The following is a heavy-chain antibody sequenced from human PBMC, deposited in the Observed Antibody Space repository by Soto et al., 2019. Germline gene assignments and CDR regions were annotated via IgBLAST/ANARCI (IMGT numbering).Heavy chain of an antibody. V-gene: IGHV3-30*18. CDR3: AKSSDVGED. CDR2: ISYDGSNK. J-gene: IGHJ4*02. CDR1: GFTFSSYG. Sequence: QVQLVESGGGVVQPGRSLRLSCAASGFTFSSYGMHWVRQAPGKGLEWVAVISYDGSNKYYADSVKGRFTISRDNSKNTLYLQMNRLRAEDTAVYYCAKSSDVGEDWGQLTLVTDSS. D-gene: IGHD1-26*01.